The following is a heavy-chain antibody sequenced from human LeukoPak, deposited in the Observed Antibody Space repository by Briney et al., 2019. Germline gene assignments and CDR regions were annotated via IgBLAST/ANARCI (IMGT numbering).Heavy chain of an antibody. CDR3: ARGSTVVWRHAFDI. CDR1: GGSISSYY. CDR2: IYYSGST. J-gene: IGHJ3*02. V-gene: IGHV4-59*06. D-gene: IGHD4-23*01. Sequence: PSETLSLTCTVSGGSISSYYWSWIRQHPGKGLEWIGYIYYSGSTYYNPSLKSRVTISVDTSKNQFSLKLSSVTAADTAVYYCARGSTVVWRHAFDIWGQGTMVTVSS.